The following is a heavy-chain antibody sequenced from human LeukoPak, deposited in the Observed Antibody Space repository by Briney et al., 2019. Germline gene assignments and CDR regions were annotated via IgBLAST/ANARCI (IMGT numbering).Heavy chain of an antibody. D-gene: IGHD6-19*01. V-gene: IGHV1-69*13. Sequence: ASEKVSCKASGGTFSSYAISWVRQAPGQGLEWMGGIIPIFGTANYAQKFQGRVTITADESTSTAYMELSSLRSEDTAVYYCARDMAVAGTLGNWFDPWGQGTLVTVSS. CDR3: ARDMAVAGTLGNWFDP. CDR2: IIPIFGTA. J-gene: IGHJ5*02. CDR1: GGTFSSYA.